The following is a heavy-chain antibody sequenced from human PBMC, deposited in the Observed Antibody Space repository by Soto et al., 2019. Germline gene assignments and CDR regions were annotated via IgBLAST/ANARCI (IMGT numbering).Heavy chain of an antibody. CDR1: GFTFSSYR. D-gene: IGHD3-3*01. CDR3: ARDSSYYDFWSGYYSNYYYYGMDG. V-gene: IGHV3-33*01. J-gene: IGHJ6*02. Sequence: GESLRLSFAASGFTFSSYRMHCVRHAPGKGLEWGAVIWYDGSNKYYADSVKGRFTISRDNSKNTLYLQMNSLRAEDTAVYYCARDSSYYDFWSGYYSNYYYYGMDGWGQGT. CDR2: IWYDGSNK.